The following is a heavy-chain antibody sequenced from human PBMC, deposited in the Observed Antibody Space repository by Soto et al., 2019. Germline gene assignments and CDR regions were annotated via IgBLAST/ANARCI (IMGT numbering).Heavy chain of an antibody. Sequence: QVQLQESGPGLVKPSQTLSLTCTVSGGSVRRGNYYWSWIRQFPGKGLEWIGYISNRGRNHYNPSLMSRITILVDTSKNQFFLELRSVTAADTALYYCARADYATGSYYPDYWGQGTLVTVSS. CDR1: GGSVRRGNYY. J-gene: IGHJ4*02. CDR3: ARADYATGSYYPDY. CDR2: ISNRGRN. D-gene: IGHD3-10*01. V-gene: IGHV4-31*03.